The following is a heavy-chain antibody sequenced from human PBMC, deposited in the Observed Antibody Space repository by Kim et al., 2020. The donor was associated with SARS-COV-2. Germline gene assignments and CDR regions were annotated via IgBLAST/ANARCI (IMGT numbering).Heavy chain of an antibody. D-gene: IGHD5-18*01. CDR3: ARGDIRLWLFAFDI. CDR2: ISYDGSNK. Sequence: GGCLRLSCAASGFTFSSYAMHWVRQAPGKGLEWVAVISYDGSNKYYADSVKGRFTISRDNSKNTLYLQMNSLRAEDTAVYYCARGDIRLWLFAFDIWGQGTMVTVSS. V-gene: IGHV3-30-3*01. J-gene: IGHJ3*02. CDR1: GFTFSSYA.